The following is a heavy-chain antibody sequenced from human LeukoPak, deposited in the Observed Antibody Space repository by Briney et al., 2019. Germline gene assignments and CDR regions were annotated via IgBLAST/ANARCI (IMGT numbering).Heavy chain of an antibody. CDR3: ASGEGCSSNSCTLDY. CDR2: IRAYNGNT. Sequence: ASVKVPCKASGYTFTSYGISWVRQAPGQGLEWMGWIRAYNGNTNYAQKFQGRVTMTTDTSTSTAYMELRSLRSEDTAIYYCASGEGCSSNSCTLDYWGQGTLVTVSS. V-gene: IGHV1-18*01. CDR1: GYTFTSYG. D-gene: IGHD2-2*01. J-gene: IGHJ4*02.